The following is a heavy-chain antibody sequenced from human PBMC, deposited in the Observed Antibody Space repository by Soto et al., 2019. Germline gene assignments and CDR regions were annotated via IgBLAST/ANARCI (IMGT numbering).Heavy chain of an antibody. CDR2: IYYSGST. CDR1: GGSISSGDYY. V-gene: IGHV4-30-4*01. D-gene: IGHD5-12*01. CDR3: ARAEDGYNNFDY. Sequence: LSLTCTVSGGSISSGDYYWSWIRQPPGKGLEWIGYIYYSGSTYYNPSLKSRVTISVDTSKNQFSLKLSSVTAADTAVYYCARAEDGYNNFDYWGQGTLVTVSS. J-gene: IGHJ4*02.